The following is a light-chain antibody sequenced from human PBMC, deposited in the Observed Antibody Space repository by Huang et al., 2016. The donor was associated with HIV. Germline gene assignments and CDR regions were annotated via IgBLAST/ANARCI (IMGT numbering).Light chain of an antibody. CDR3: QQYNNWPPVT. Sequence: EIVMTQSPTTLSVSPGERATLSCRASQSVSSNLAWYQQKPGQAPRLLIYGASTRATGVPARFSGSGSGTEFTLTISSLQSEDFAVYYCQQYNNWPPVTFGQGTKVEIK. J-gene: IGKJ2*01. CDR2: GAS. V-gene: IGKV3-15*01. CDR1: QSVSSN.